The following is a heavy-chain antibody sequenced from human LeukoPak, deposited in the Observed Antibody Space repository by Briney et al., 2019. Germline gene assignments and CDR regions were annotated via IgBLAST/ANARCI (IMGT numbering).Heavy chain of an antibody. CDR3: ARGTAMGLD. Sequence: GGSLRLSCAASGFTFSSYAMHWVRQAPGKGLEWVAVISYDGSNKYYADSVKGRFTISRDNSKNTLYLQMNSLRAEDTAVYYCARGTAMGLDWGQGTLVTVSS. V-gene: IGHV3-30-3*01. CDR2: ISYDGSNK. J-gene: IGHJ4*02. CDR1: GFTFSSYA. D-gene: IGHD5-18*01.